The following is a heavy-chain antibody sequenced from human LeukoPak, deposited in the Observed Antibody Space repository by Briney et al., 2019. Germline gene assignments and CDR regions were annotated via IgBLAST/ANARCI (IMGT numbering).Heavy chain of an antibody. Sequence: GGSLRLSCAVSGFTFSTYAMTWVRQAPGKGLEWVSSINDSGGSTLYAESVKGRFTMSRDNSKNTLYVQMNSLRAEDTAVYYCAKGASSTWIDYWGQGTLVTVSS. CDR2: INDSGGST. V-gene: IGHV3-23*01. CDR1: GFTFSTYA. J-gene: IGHJ4*02. CDR3: AKGASSTWIDY. D-gene: IGHD6-13*01.